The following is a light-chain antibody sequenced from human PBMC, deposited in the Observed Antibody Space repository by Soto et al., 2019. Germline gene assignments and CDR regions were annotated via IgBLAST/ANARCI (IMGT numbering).Light chain of an antibody. CDR1: QSVDTF. CDR3: QQHSTWRGFT. J-gene: IGKJ2*01. Sequence: EILLTQSPATLSLSPGERATLSCRASQSVDTFLAWYQQKPGQAPRLLIYDASSRATGIPARFSGSGSGTDFTLTISRLQPEDVAVYYCQQHSTWRGFTFGQGTKLEIK. V-gene: IGKV3-11*01. CDR2: DAS.